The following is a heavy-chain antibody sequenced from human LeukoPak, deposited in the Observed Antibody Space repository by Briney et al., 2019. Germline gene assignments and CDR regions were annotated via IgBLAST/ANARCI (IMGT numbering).Heavy chain of an antibody. J-gene: IGHJ4*02. CDR3: ARHQGAGGYPFDY. Sequence: ASVKVSCKASGYTFTSYYMHWVRQAPGQGLEWMGIINPSDGSTTYAQRFQGRVTLTRDTSTSTVYMDLSSLRSEDTAVYYCARHQGAGGYPFDYWGQGTLVTVSS. V-gene: IGHV1-46*01. D-gene: IGHD2-15*01. CDR2: INPSDGST. CDR1: GYTFTSYY.